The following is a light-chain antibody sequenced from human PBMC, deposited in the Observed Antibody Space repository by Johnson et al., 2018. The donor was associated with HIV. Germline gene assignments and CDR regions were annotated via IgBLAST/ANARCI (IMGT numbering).Light chain of an antibody. Sequence: QSVLSQPPSVSAAPGQKVTISCSGRSSNIGNNYVSWYQQLPGTAPKLLIYDNNKRPSGIPDRFSGSKSGTSATLGITGLQTGDEADYYCGTWDSSLSAGGYVFGTGTKVTVL. CDR3: GTWDSSLSAGGYV. CDR1: SSNIGNNY. J-gene: IGLJ1*01. CDR2: DNN. V-gene: IGLV1-51*01.